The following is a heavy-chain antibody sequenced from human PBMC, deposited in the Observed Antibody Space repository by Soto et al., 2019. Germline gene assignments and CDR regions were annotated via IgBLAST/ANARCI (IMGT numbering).Heavy chain of an antibody. CDR2: ISSSSSYI. CDR1: GFTFSSYS. Sequence: GGSLRLSYAASGFTFSSYSMNWVRQAPGKGLEWVSYISSSSSYIYYADSVKGRFTISRDNAKNSLYLQMNSLRAEYTAVYYCARSRQDLEWLLYNWFDPWGQGTLVTVSS. CDR3: ARSRQDLEWLLYNWFDP. D-gene: IGHD3-3*01. J-gene: IGHJ5*02. V-gene: IGHV3-21*01.